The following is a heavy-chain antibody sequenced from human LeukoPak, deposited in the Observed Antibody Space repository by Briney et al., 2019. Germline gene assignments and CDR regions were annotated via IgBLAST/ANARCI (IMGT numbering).Heavy chain of an antibody. CDR3: AKAPVTSCRGAFCYPFDY. CDR1: GFSFSSYA. J-gene: IGHJ4*02. D-gene: IGHD2-15*01. V-gene: IGHV3-23*01. Sequence: GGSLRLSCATSGFSFSSYAMSWVRQAPGKGLEWVSAMSSSDDGRYYAASVRGRFTISRDTSRSTLYLQMSSLRAEDAAVYYCAKAPVTSCRGAFCYPFDYWGQGTLVTVSS. CDR2: MSSSDDGR.